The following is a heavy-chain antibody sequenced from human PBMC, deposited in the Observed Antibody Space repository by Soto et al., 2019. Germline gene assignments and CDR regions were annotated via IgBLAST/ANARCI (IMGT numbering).Heavy chain of an antibody. CDR1: GFTFSNAW. V-gene: IGHV3-15*01. CDR3: TTAFDYGTKDY. CDR2: IKSKTDGGTT. Sequence: PGGSPRLSCAASGFTFSNAWMSWVRQDPGKGLEWVGRIKSKTDGGTTDYAAPVKGRFTISRDDSKNTLYLQMNSLKTEDTAVYYCTTAFDYGTKDYWGQGTLVTVSS. D-gene: IGHD4-17*01. J-gene: IGHJ4*02.